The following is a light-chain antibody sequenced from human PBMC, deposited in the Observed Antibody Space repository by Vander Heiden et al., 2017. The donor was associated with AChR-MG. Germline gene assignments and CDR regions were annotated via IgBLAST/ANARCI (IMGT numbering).Light chain of an antibody. V-gene: IGKV4-1*01. CDR2: WAS. CDR3: QQYYITPRT. Sequence: IVLTQSPDSLAVYLGERATINCKSSQSILYSSNNKNYLAWYQQKPGQPPKLLIYWASTRESGVPDRFSGSGSGTDFTLTISRMQAEDVAVYYCQQYYITPRTFGQGTKVEIK. CDR1: QSILYSSNNKNY. J-gene: IGKJ1*01.